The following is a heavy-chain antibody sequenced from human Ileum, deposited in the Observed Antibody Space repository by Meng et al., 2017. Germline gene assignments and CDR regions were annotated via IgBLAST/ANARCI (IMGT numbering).Heavy chain of an antibody. D-gene: IGHD3-10*02. CDR2: VYHSGST. V-gene: IGHV4-4*02. Sequence: QWQLQESGTGLLKPSATLSLTCAVSGGSIESNNWWTWIRQPPGQGLEWIGEVYHSGSTHYNPSLQSRVTISIDNSKNRFSLSLNSVTAADTAIYYCARADYVRYFDLWGRGTLVTVSS. CDR3: ARADYVRYFDL. CDR1: GGSIESNNW. J-gene: IGHJ2*01.